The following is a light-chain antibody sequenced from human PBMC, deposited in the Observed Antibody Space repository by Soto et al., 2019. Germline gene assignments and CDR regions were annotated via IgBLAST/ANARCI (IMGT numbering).Light chain of an antibody. J-gene: IGKJ1*01. CDR1: QSVSSN. V-gene: IGKV3-15*01. CDR3: QQYYTTPRT. CDR2: GAS. Sequence: EIVMTQSPATLSVSPGERATLSCRASQSVSSNLAWYQHKPGQAPRLLIYGASTRATGIPARFSGSGSGTEFTLTISSLQSADFAVYYCQQYYTTPRTFGQGTKVEIK.